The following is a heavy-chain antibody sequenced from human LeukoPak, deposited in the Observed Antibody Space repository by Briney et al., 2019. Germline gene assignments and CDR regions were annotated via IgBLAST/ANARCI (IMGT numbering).Heavy chain of an antibody. CDR3: AKDYTSMSGPSPPI. Sequence: GGSLRLSCAASGFTFSSYWMNWVRVRQAPGKGLEWVAIIKQDESEKYYVDSVKGRFTISRDNAKNTVYLQMNSLRAEDTAVYYCAKDYTSMSGPSPPIWGQGTMVTVSS. CDR2: IKQDESEK. V-gene: IGHV3-7*01. J-gene: IGHJ3*02. CDR1: GFTFSSYW. D-gene: IGHD5-18*01.